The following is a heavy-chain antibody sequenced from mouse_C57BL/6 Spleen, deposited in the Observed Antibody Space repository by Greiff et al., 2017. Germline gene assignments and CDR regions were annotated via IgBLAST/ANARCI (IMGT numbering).Heavy chain of an antibody. CDR2: IDPSDSYT. V-gene: IGHV1-50*01. CDR3: ARWGDNYDPYNAMDY. Sequence: QVQLQQPGAELVKPGASVKLSCKASGYTFTSYWMQWVKQRPGQGLEWIGEIDPSDSYTNYNQKFKGKATVTVDTSSSTAYMQLSSLTSEDSAVYYCARWGDNYDPYNAMDYWGQGTSVTVSS. D-gene: IGHD1-3*01. CDR1: GYTFTSYW. J-gene: IGHJ4*01.